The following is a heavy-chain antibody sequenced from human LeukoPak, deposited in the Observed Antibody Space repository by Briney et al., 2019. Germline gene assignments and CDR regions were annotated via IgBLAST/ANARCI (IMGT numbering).Heavy chain of an antibody. V-gene: IGHV4-39*07. CDR1: GGSISSSSYY. CDR3: ARTISILTGYWHHDY. Sequence: RASETLSLTCTVSGGSISSSSYYWGWIRQPPGKELEWIGSIYYSGSTYYNPSLKSRVTISVDTSKNQFSLKLSSVTAADTAVYYCARTISILTGYWHHDYWGQGTLVTVSS. D-gene: IGHD3-9*01. CDR2: IYYSGST. J-gene: IGHJ4*02.